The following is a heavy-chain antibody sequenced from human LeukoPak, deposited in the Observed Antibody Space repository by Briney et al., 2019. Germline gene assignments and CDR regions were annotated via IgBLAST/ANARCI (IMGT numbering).Heavy chain of an antibody. CDR1: GGSISSGSYS. Sequence: PSETLSLTRIASGGSISSGSYSWGWIRQPPGKGLEWIGSIFYSGSTYYNPSLKSRVTISVDTSKTHFSLKLNSVTAADMPVYSCGKTVRVYNYEKYFDYGGQGTLVTVSS. J-gene: IGHJ4*02. CDR2: IFYSGST. CDR3: GKTVRVYNYEKYFDY. V-gene: IGHV4-39*02. D-gene: IGHD5/OR15-5a*01.